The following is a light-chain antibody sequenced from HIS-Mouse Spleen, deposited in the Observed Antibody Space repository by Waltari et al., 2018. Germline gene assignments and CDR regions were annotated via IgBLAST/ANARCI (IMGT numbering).Light chain of an antibody. Sequence: SYELTQPPSVSVSPGQTARIPCSGDALPKKYAYWYQQKSGQAPVLVVYEDSKRPSGLPERFSGYSSGTMANLTISGAQVEDEADYYCYSTDSSGNHRVFGGGTKLTVL. CDR2: EDS. J-gene: IGLJ2*01. V-gene: IGLV3-10*01. CDR3: YSTDSSGNHRV. CDR1: ALPKKY.